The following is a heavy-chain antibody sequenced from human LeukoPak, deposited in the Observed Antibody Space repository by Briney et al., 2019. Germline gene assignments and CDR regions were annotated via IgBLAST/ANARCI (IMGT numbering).Heavy chain of an antibody. D-gene: IGHD3-10*01. Sequence: GGSLRLSCAASGFTFSSYSMNWVRQAPGKGLERVSYISSSSSIIYYADSVKGRFTISRDNAKNSLYLQMNSLRAEDTAVYYCARVSLWFGEYYMDVWGKGTTVTVSS. V-gene: IGHV3-48*01. CDR1: GFTFSSYS. CDR3: ARVSLWFGEYYMDV. CDR2: ISSSSSII. J-gene: IGHJ6*03.